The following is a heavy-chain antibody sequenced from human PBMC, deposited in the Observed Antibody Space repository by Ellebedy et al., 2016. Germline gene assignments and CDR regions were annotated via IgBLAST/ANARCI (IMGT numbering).Heavy chain of an antibody. J-gene: IGHJ4*02. CDR1: GCSINSGDYY. CDR3: ARETDFWSDYSYFDY. CDR2: IYYSGTT. D-gene: IGHD3-3*01. Sequence: SETLSLTXSVSGCSINSGDYYWSWIRQPPGQGLEWLGYIYYSGTTYYNTSLKSRITISVDTSKNQFSLRLSSVTAADTAVYFCARETDFWSDYSYFDYWGQGILVTISS. V-gene: IGHV4-30-4*01.